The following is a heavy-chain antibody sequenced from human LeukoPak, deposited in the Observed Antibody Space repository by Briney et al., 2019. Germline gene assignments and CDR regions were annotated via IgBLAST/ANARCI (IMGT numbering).Heavy chain of an antibody. CDR1: GFTFSSYA. V-gene: IGHV3-30*01. CDR2: ISYDGSNK. D-gene: IGHD3-10*01. CDR3: ARDGVRALVGGNYYYYMDV. Sequence: GRSLRLSCAASGFTFSSYAMHGVRQAPGKGLEWVAVISYDGSNKYYADSVKGRFTISRDNSKNTLYLQMNSLRAEDTAVYYCARDGVRALVGGNYYYYMDVWGKGTTVTVSS. J-gene: IGHJ6*03.